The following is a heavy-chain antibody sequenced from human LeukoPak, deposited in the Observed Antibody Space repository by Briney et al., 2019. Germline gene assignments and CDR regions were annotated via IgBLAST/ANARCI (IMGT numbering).Heavy chain of an antibody. CDR3: ARGARAAPRRGWFDP. Sequence: GASVKVSCTASVYTFTIYDINWGRQATGQGLGWMGWMNPNSGNTGYAQKFQGRVTMTRNTSISTAYMELSSMRSEDTAVYYCARGARAAPRRGWFDPWGQGTLVTVSS. V-gene: IGHV1-8*01. J-gene: IGHJ5*02. CDR2: MNPNSGNT. CDR1: VYTFTIYD. D-gene: IGHD6-13*01.